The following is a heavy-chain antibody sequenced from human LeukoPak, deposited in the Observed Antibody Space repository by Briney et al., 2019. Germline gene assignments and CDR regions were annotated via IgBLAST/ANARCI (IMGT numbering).Heavy chain of an antibody. V-gene: IGHV4-30-2*01. J-gene: IGHJ5*02. CDR1: GGSISSGGYP. CDR2: IYHSGST. Sequence: SETLSLTCAVSGGSISSGGYPWSWIRQPPGEGLEWIGYIYHSGSTYYNPSLKSRVTISVDRSENYISLKLSSVTAADTAVYYCARGGYSYGPTYNWFDPWGQGALVTVSS. CDR3: ARGGYSYGPTYNWFDP. D-gene: IGHD5-18*01.